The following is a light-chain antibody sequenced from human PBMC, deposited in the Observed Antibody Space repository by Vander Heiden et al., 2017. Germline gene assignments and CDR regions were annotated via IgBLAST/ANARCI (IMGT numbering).Light chain of an antibody. CDR2: NNN. CDR1: DSNIGLNT. Sequence: QSVLTQPPSAYGRPGQRITISCSGSDSNIGLNTVNWYQQLPGTAPKLLIYNNNQRPSGVPDRFSGSKSGTSASLAIIGLQSEDEADYYCSAWDKWPHVFGTGTKFTV. V-gene: IGLV1-44*01. CDR3: SAWDKWPHV. J-gene: IGLJ1*01.